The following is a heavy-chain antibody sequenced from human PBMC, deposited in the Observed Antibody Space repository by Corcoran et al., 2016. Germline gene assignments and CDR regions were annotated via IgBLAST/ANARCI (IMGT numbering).Heavy chain of an antibody. V-gene: IGHV3-33*01. J-gene: IGHJ3*01. CDR2: IWYDGSNK. CDR3: ARSQQRWHTNDAFDL. D-gene: IGHD6-13*01. Sequence: QVQLVESGGGVVQPGRSLRLSCAASGFTFSSYGMHWVRQAPGKGLEWVAVIWYDGSNKYYADSVKGRFTISRDNSKNTLYLQMNSLRAEDTDVYYCARSQQRWHTNDAFDLWGQGTMVTVSS. CDR1: GFTFSSYG.